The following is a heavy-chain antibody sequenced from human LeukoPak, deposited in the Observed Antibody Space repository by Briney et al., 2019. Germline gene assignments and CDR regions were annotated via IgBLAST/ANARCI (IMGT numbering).Heavy chain of an antibody. CDR3: ARRDYGDYVDY. CDR2: IYSGGST. CDR1: GFTVSSHY. V-gene: IGHV3-53*01. Sequence: GGSLRLSCAASGFTVSSHYVSWVRQAPGKGLEWVSVIYSGGSTYYADSVKGRFTISRDNSKNTLYLQMNSLRAEDTAVYYCARRDYGDYVDYWGQGTLVTVSS. J-gene: IGHJ4*02. D-gene: IGHD4-17*01.